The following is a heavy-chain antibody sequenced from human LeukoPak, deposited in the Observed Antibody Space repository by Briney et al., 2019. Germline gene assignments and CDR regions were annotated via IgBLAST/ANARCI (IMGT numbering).Heavy chain of an antibody. CDR1: GFTFSSYA. D-gene: IGHD3-10*01. CDR2: ISGSGGST. CDR3: ANYVIWLGELLTPY. V-gene: IGHV3-23*01. Sequence: PGGSLRLSCAASGFTFSSYAMSGVRQAPGKGLEWVSAISGSGGSTYYADSVKGRFTISRDNSKNTLYLQMNSLRAEDTAVYYCANYVIWLGELLTPYWGQGTLVTVSS. J-gene: IGHJ4*02.